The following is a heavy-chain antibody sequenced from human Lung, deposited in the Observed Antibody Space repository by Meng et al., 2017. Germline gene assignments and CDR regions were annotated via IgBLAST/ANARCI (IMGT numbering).Heavy chain of an antibody. CDR2: IFHSGST. V-gene: IGHV4-4*02. Sequence: QWQRQGSGPGLVKPSGNLFLTCAGSGGSITRSTWWSWVRQTPGKGLEWFGEIFHSGSTNYNPPLESRVTISVDKSKNQFSLKVYSVTAADTATYYCARFDISSSGRGDYWGQGILVTVSS. J-gene: IGHJ4*02. CDR3: ARFDISSSGRGDY. CDR1: GGSITRSTW. D-gene: IGHD1-26*01.